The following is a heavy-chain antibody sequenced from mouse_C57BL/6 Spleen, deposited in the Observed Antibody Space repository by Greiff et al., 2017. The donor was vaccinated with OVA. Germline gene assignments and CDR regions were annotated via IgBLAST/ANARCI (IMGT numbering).Heavy chain of an antibody. V-gene: IGHV1-9*01. Sequence: QVQLQQSGAELMKPGASVKLSCKATGYTFTGYWIEWVKQRPGHGLEWIGEILPGSGSTNYNEKFKGKATFTADKSSNTAYMQLSSLTTEDSAIYYCARWGDYDYEVYYAMDYWGQGTSVTVSS. D-gene: IGHD2-4*01. CDR1: GYTFTGYW. CDR3: ARWGDYDYEVYYAMDY. J-gene: IGHJ4*01. CDR2: ILPGSGST.